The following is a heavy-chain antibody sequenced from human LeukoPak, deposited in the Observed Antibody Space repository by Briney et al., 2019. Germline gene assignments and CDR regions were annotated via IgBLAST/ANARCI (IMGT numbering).Heavy chain of an antibody. CDR1: GGSISSSSYY. D-gene: IGHD1-1*01. J-gene: IGHJ6*03. V-gene: IGHV4-61*05. CDR2: IYYSGST. Sequence: SETLSLTCTVSGGSISSSSYYWGWIRQPPGKGLEWIGYIYYSGSTNYNPSLKSRVTISVDTSKNQFSLKLSSVTAADTAVYYCARVTRWNMDVWGKGTTVTISS. CDR3: ARVTRWNMDV.